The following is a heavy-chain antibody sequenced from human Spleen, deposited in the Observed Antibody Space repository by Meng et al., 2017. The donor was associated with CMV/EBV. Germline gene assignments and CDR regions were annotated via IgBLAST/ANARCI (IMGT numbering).Heavy chain of an antibody. D-gene: IGHD1-26*01. J-gene: IGHJ4*02. V-gene: IGHV3-23*01. CDR2: ISGSGGST. CDR1: GFTFSSYA. Sequence: VPLLEPGGGLVTPGWSLRLSCAASGFTFSSYAMSWVRQAPGKGLEWVSAISGSGGSTYYADSVKGRFTISRDNSKNTLYLQMNSLRAEDTAVYYCAKDQGATPFDYWGQGTLVTVSS. CDR3: AKDQGATPFDY.